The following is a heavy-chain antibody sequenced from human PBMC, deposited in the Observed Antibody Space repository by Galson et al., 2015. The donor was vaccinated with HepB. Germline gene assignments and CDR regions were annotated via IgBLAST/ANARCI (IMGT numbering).Heavy chain of an antibody. V-gene: IGHV3-30*04. CDR3: ARDRTTGTPWGFPDY. CDR2: ISYDGSNK. Sequence: LRLSCAASGFTFSSYAMHWVRQAPGKGLEWVAVISYDGSNKYYADSVKGRFTISRDDSKNTLYLQMNSLRAEDTAVYYCARDRTTGTPWGFPDYWGQGTLVTVSS. D-gene: IGHD1-1*01. J-gene: IGHJ4*02. CDR1: GFTFSSYA.